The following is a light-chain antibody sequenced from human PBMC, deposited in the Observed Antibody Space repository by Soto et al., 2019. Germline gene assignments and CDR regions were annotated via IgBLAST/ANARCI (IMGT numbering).Light chain of an antibody. V-gene: IGKV1-5*01. CDR3: QQYNSYPLT. CDR2: DAS. CDR1: QSISSW. J-gene: IGKJ4*01. Sequence: ETHKNQSPSTLSASVGDRVTITCRASQSISSWLAWYQQKPGKAPKLLIYDASSLESGVPSRFSGSGSGTEFTLTISSLQPDDFATYYCQQYNSYPLTFGGGTKVDIK.